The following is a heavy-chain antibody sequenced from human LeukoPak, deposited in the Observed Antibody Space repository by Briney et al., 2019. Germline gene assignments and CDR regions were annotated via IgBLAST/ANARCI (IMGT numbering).Heavy chain of an antibody. CDR3: ARYRGGLFDY. CDR2: IYYSGST. V-gene: IGHV4-39*01. Sequence: SETLSLTCTVSGGSISSSSYYWGWIRQPPGKGLEWIGSIYYSGSTYYNPSLKSRVTISVDTSKNQFSLKLSSVTAADTAVYYCARYRGGLFDYWGQGTLVTVSS. CDR1: GGSISSSSYY. J-gene: IGHJ4*02. D-gene: IGHD3/OR15-3a*01.